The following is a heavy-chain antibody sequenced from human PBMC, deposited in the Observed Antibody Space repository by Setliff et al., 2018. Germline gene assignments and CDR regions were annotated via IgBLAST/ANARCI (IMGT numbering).Heavy chain of an antibody. V-gene: IGHV4-30-4*08. CDR2: IYYSGST. D-gene: IGHD3-16*02. Sequence: PSETLSLTCTVSGGSISSYYWGWIRQPPGKGLEWIGYIYYSGSTYYNPSLKSRVTISVDTSTNQFSLKLSSVTAADTAVYYCARVTMITFGGVIGSIDYWGQGTLVTVSS. CDR1: GGSISSYY. CDR3: ARVTMITFGGVIGSIDY. J-gene: IGHJ4*02.